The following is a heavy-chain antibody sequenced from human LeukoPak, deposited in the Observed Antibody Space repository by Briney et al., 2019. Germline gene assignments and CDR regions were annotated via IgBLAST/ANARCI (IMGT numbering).Heavy chain of an antibody. J-gene: IGHJ3*02. Sequence: SETLSLTCTVSGGSISTYYWSWIRQSPGKGLEWIGSIYYSGSTNYNPSLKSRVTTSVDTSKNQFSLELSSVTAADTAVYYCAVNLTRHTFDIWGQGTMVTVSS. CDR3: AVNLTRHTFDI. CDR1: GGSISTYY. CDR2: IYYSGST. V-gene: IGHV4-59*08. D-gene: IGHD1-1*01.